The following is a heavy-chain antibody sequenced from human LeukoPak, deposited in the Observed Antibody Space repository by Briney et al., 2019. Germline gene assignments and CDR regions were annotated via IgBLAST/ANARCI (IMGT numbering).Heavy chain of an antibody. J-gene: IGHJ6*03. V-gene: IGHV4-39*07. Sequence: SETLPLTCTVSGGSISSSSYYWGWIRQPPGKGLEWIGSIYHSGSTYYNPSLKSRVTISVDTSKNQFSLKLSSVTAADTAVYYCARMSNYYYYYMDVWGKGTTVTVSS. CDR1: GGSISSSSYY. CDR2: IYHSGST. CDR3: ARMSNYYYYYMDV.